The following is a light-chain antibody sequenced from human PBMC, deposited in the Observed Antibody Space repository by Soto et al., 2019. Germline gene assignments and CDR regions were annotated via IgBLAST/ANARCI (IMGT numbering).Light chain of an antibody. J-gene: IGLJ1*01. CDR3: CSYAGTPYV. CDR2: GVS. V-gene: IGLV2-11*01. Sequence: QSVLTQPRSVSASPRQSVTISCTGTRSDVGGYNYVSWYQHHPGKAPKLMIYGVSARPSGVPDRFSGSKSGNTASLTISGLQAEDEADYYCCSYAGTPYVFGTGTKLTVL. CDR1: RSDVGGYNY.